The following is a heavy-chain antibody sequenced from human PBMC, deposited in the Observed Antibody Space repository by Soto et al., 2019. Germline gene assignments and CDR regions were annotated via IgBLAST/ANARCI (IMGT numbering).Heavy chain of an antibody. CDR2: IKTKTQGETT. Sequence: EVQLVESGGGLLKPGRSLRLSGAASGFSISSAWMNWVRQAPGKGLEWVGRIKTKTQGETTDYPAPVKGRFTISRDDSKNTLYLQMNSLKMEDTAVYYCTTGSVEGYWGQGTLVTVSS. CDR1: GFSISSAW. D-gene: IGHD3-3*01. V-gene: IGHV3-15*07. J-gene: IGHJ4*02. CDR3: TTGSVEGY.